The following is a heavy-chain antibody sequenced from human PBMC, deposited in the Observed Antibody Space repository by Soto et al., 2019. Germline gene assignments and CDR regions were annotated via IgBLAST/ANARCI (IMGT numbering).Heavy chain of an antibody. CDR2: MWANGFNK. J-gene: IGHJ3*02. D-gene: IGHD2-2*01. CDR3: AKDPSHTIDI. Sequence: PGGSPRLSCEASGLTFSNHGFHWVRQAPGKGLEWVAAMWANGFNKDYSDSVKGRFTVSRDNSKNTVYLQMDGLRAEDTAVYYCAKDPSHTIDIWGQGTMVTVSS. CDR1: GLTFSNHG. V-gene: IGHV3-33*06.